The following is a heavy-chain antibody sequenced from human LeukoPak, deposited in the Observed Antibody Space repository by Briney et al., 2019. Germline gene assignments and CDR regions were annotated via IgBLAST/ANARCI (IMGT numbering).Heavy chain of an antibody. CDR1: GFTFSSYA. D-gene: IGHD2-8*01. Sequence: GGSLRLSCAASGFTFSSYAMHWVRQAPGKGLEWAAVISYDGSNKYYADSVKGRFTISRDNSKNTLYLQMNSLRAEDTAVYYCAKDIVLMVYGGYFDYWGQGTLVTVSS. CDR3: AKDIVLMVYGGYFDY. J-gene: IGHJ4*02. V-gene: IGHV3-30*01. CDR2: ISYDGSNK.